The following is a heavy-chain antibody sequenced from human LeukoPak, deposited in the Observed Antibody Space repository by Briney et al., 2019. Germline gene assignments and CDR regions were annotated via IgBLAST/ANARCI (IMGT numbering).Heavy chain of an antibody. V-gene: IGHV3-23*01. CDR1: GFTFSSYA. J-gene: IGHJ4*02. D-gene: IGHD3-10*01. Sequence: PGGSLRLSCAASGFTFSSYAMSWVRQAPGKGLEWVSAISGSGGSTYYADSVKGRFTISRDNSKNTLYLQMNSLRAEDTAVYYCAKGSDNYYGSGSYFHYWGQGTLVTVSS. CDR2: ISGSGGST. CDR3: AKGSDNYYGSGSYFHY.